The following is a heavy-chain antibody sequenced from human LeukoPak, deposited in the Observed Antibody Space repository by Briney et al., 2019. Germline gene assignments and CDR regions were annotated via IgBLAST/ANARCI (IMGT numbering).Heavy chain of an antibody. CDR3: AKDKSSGWRGSWFEP. D-gene: IGHD6-19*01. CDR2: ISWNSGSI. J-gene: IGHJ5*02. Sequence: GGSLRLSCAASGFTFDDYAMHWVRQAPGKGLEWVSGISWNSGSIGYADSVKGRFTISRDNAKNSLYLQMNSLRAEDMALYYCAKDKSSGWRGSWFEPWGQGTLVPVSS. V-gene: IGHV3-9*03. CDR1: GFTFDDYA.